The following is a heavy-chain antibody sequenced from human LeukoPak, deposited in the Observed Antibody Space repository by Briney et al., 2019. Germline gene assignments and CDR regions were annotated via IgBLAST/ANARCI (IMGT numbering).Heavy chain of an antibody. CDR2: ISSSSSYI. CDR1: GFTFSSYS. D-gene: IGHD5-12*01. Sequence: GGSLRFSCAASGFTFSSYSMNWVRQAPGKGLEWVSSISSSSSYIYYADSVKGRFTISRDNAKNSLYLQMNSLRAEDTAVYYCAREMATIETFDYWGQGTLVTVSS. CDR3: AREMATIETFDY. V-gene: IGHV3-21*01. J-gene: IGHJ4*02.